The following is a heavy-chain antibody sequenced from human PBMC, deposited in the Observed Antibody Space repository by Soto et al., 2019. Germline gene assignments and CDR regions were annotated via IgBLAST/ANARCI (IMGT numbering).Heavy chain of an antibody. J-gene: IGHJ4*02. V-gene: IGHV3-30*01. Sequence: GGSLRLSCAASGFTFSRYAMHWVRQAPGKGLYWVAVISYDGGSEDYADSVKGRFTISRDNSKNALYLQMNSLRVEDTAVYYCARAFRITGSTSYFDYWGQGTLVTVSS. CDR1: GFTFSRYA. CDR2: ISYDGGSE. CDR3: ARAFRITGSTSYFDY. D-gene: IGHD1-7*01.